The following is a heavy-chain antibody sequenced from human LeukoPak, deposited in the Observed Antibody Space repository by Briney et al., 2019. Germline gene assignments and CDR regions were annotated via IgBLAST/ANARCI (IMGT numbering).Heavy chain of an antibody. D-gene: IGHD5-12*01. Sequence: GGSLRLSCAASGFTFSTSWMSWVRQVPGKGLEWVANIKKDGSETYYVDSVKGGFTISRDNAKNSLYLQMNSLRAEDTAMYYCARGRYSGTTYYFDYWGQGTLVTVSS. V-gene: IGHV3-7*03. CDR3: ARGRYSGTTYYFDY. J-gene: IGHJ4*02. CDR1: GFTFSTSW. CDR2: IKKDGSET.